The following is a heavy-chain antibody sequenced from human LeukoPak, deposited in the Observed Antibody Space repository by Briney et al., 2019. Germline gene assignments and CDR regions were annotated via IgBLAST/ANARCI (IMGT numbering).Heavy chain of an antibody. Sequence: GGSLRLSCAASGFRVNDYGMSWVRQGPGKVLAWASGINWNGGNTGYADSGRGRFTISRDNAKNSLYLQMNSLRAEDTALYYCARDKHYYDSSNYVWGQGTLVTVSS. D-gene: IGHD3-22*01. CDR1: GFRVNDYG. CDR3: ARDKHYYDSSNYV. V-gene: IGHV3-20*04. CDR2: INWNGGNT. J-gene: IGHJ4*02.